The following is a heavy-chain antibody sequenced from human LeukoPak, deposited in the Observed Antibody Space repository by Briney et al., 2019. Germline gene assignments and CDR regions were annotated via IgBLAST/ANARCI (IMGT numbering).Heavy chain of an antibody. CDR2: IWYDGSNK. D-gene: IGHD6-13*01. V-gene: IGHV3-33*01. CDR3: ARDLIIAGGQTIDY. Sequence: GGSLRLSCAASGFTFSSYGMHWVRQAPGKGLEWVAVIWYDGSNKYYADSVKGRFTISRYNSKNTLYLQMNSLRAEDTAVYYCARDLIIAGGQTIDYWGQGTLVTVSS. J-gene: IGHJ4*02. CDR1: GFTFSSYG.